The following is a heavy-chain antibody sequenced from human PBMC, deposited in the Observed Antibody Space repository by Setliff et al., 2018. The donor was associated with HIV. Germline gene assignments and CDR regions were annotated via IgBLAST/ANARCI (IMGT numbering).Heavy chain of an antibody. Sequence: SETLSLTCAVSGGSISSAYFWSWIRQPPGKGLEWIGLINHSGSTNYNPSLKSRVTISLGTSKNQFSLKMTSVTAADTAVYYCATGITVAPDYWGQGTLVTVSS. CDR3: ATGITVAPDY. V-gene: IGHV4-34*01. CDR2: INHSGST. D-gene: IGHD6-19*01. CDR1: GGSISSAYF. J-gene: IGHJ4*02.